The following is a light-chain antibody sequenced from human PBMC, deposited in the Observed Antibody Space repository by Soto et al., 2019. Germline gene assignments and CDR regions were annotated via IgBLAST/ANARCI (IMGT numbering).Light chain of an antibody. CDR2: SAS. J-gene: IGKJ4*01. CDR3: QQSYSTPLT. V-gene: IGKV1-39*01. Sequence: DIQMTQSPSSLSASVGDRVTITCRASRRITTFLNWYQQRPGQVPKLLIYSASKLHTGVPSRFSGSGSGADFTLTISNVRLEDFATYYCQQSYSTPLTFGGGTTVDI. CDR1: RRITTF.